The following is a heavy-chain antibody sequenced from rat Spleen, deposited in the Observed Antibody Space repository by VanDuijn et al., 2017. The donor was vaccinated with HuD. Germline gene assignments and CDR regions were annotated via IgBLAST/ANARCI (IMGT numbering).Heavy chain of an antibody. CDR2: INYDGSRI. CDR3: ARSVGFMDA. V-gene: IGHV5-29*01. CDR1: GFTFSDYY. D-gene: IGHD1-4*01. J-gene: IGHJ4*01. Sequence: EVQLVESDGGLVQPGRSLKLSCAASGFTFSDYYMAWVRQDPTKGLEWVATINYDGSRIYYRDSVKGRFTISRDNAKSTLYLQMDSLRSEDTATYYCARSVGFMDAWGQGASVIVSS.